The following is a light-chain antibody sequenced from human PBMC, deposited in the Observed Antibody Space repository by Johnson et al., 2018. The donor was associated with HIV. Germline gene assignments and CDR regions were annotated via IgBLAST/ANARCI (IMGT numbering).Light chain of an antibody. CDR1: SSNIGNNY. V-gene: IGLV1-51*01. CDR2: DNN. CDR3: GAWDSSLSAYV. Sequence: QSVLTQPPSVSAAPGQKVTIYCSGSSSNIGNNYVSWYQQLPGTAPKLLIYDNNKRPSGISDRFSGSKSGTSATLGITGLQTGDEADYYCGAWDSSLSAYVFGTGTKVTVL. J-gene: IGLJ1*01.